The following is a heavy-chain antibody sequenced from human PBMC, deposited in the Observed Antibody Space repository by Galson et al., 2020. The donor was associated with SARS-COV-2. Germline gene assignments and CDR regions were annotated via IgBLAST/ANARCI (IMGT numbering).Heavy chain of an antibody. CDR1: GGTFSSYA. D-gene: IGHD3-9*01. CDR3: ASRAGYFAASGYGMDV. Sequence: SVKVSCKASGGTFSSYAISWVRQAPGQGLEWMGGIIPIFGTANYAQKFQGRVTITADESTSTAYMELSSLRSEDTAVYYCASRAGYFAASGYGMDVWGQGTTVTVSS. J-gene: IGHJ6*02. CDR2: IIPIFGTA. V-gene: IGHV1-69*13.